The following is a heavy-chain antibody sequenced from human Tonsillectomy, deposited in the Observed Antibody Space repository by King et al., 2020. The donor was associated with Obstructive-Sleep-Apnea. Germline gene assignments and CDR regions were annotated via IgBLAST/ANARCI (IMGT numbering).Heavy chain of an antibody. Sequence: VQLQESGPGLVKPSQTLSLTCTVSGGSISSGGYYWSWIRQHPGKGLEWIGYIYYSGSTYYNPSLKRRVTISVETSKNQFCLKLSSVTAADTAVYYCARERDYYDSSGYAFDIWGQGTMVTVSS. V-gene: IGHV4-31*03. D-gene: IGHD3-22*01. CDR2: IYYSGST. J-gene: IGHJ3*02. CDR1: GGSISSGGYY. CDR3: ARERDYYDSSGYAFDI.